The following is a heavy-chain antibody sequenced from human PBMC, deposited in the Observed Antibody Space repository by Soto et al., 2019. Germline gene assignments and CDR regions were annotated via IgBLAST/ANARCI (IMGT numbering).Heavy chain of an antibody. J-gene: IGHJ4*02. D-gene: IGHD7-27*01. CDR2: INKDGSQK. CDR1: GFTLSNHW. Sequence: GRSLRLSCAASGFTLSNHWMTWVRQAPGKGLEWVANINKDGSQKNYVDSVKGRFTIARDNGQNSLSLQINSLRVEGTAVYYCVRELGQDYWGQRALVAVYS. V-gene: IGHV3-7*01. CDR3: VRELGQDY.